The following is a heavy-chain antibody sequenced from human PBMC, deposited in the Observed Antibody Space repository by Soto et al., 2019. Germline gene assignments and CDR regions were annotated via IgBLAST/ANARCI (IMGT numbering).Heavy chain of an antibody. CDR2: IYYSGST. J-gene: IGHJ4*02. CDR1: DGSISSSSYY. Sequence: QLQLQESGPGVVEPSETLSLTCTVSDGSISSSSYYWGWIRQPPGKGLEWIGSIYYSGSTYYNPSLKSRVTISVDTSKNQFSLKLSSVTAADTAVYYCARHLKSCLQLDFFDYWGQGTLVTVSS. V-gene: IGHV4-39*01. CDR3: ARHLKSCLQLDFFDY. D-gene: IGHD1-1*01.